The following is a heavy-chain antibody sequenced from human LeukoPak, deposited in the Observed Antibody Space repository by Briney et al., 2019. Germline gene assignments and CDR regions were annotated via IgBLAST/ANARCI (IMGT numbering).Heavy chain of an antibody. Sequence: SETLSLTCTVSGGSISSYYWSWIRQPPGKGLKWIGNIYYSGYTTYSPSLRSRVTISVDTSKNQFSLKLSSVTAADTAVYYCARVRTDYDILTGYSPSYYFDYRDQGTLVTVSS. CDR3: ARVRTDYDILTGYSPSYYFDY. CDR2: IYYSGYT. V-gene: IGHV4-59*01. CDR1: GGSISSYY. D-gene: IGHD3-9*01. J-gene: IGHJ4*02.